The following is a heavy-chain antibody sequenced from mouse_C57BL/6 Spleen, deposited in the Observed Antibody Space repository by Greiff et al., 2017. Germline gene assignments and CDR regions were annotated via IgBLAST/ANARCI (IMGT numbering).Heavy chain of an antibody. CDR3: ARRGLLRYSAWFAY. D-gene: IGHD1-1*01. CDR1: GYTFTDYN. V-gene: IGHV1-18*01. CDR2: INPNNGGT. J-gene: IGHJ3*01. Sequence: DVQLQESGPELVKPGASVKIPCKASGYTFTDYNMDWVKQSHGKSLEWIGDINPNNGGTIYNQKFKGKATLTVDKSSSTAYMELRSLTSEDTAVYYCARRGLLRYSAWFAYWGQGTLVTVSA.